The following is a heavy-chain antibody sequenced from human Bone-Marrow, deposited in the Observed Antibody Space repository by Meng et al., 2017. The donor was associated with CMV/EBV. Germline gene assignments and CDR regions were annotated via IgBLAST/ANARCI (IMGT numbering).Heavy chain of an antibody. CDR3: ARDSSGYDY. V-gene: IGHV3-21*01. CDR1: GFTFSSYW. CDR2: ISGSGGST. D-gene: IGHD6-19*01. J-gene: IGHJ4*02. Sequence: GESLKISCAASGFTFSSYWMHWVRQAPGKGLEWVSAISGSGGSTYYADSVKGRFTISRDNAKNSLYLQMNSLKAEDTAVYYCARDSSGYDYWGQGTLVTVSS.